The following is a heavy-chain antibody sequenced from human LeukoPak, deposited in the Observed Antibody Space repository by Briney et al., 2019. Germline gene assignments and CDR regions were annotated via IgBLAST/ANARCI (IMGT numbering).Heavy chain of an antibody. Sequence: SETLSLTCTVSGGSISSYYWSWIRQPPGKGLEWIGYIYYSGSTNYNPSLKSRDTISVDTSKNQFSLKLSSVTAADTAVYYCARFSNAGYSSGWYFDYWGQGTLVTVSS. CDR1: GGSISSYY. J-gene: IGHJ4*02. CDR3: ARFSNAGYSSGWYFDY. D-gene: IGHD6-19*01. CDR2: IYYSGST. V-gene: IGHV4-59*01.